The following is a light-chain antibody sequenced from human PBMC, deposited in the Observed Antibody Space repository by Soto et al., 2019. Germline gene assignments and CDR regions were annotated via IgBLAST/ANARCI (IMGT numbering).Light chain of an antibody. V-gene: IGLV2-14*01. J-gene: IGLJ1*01. CDR2: DVS. Sequence: QSVLTQPASLSGSPGQSITISCTGTSSDVGGYNYVSWYQQHPGKAPKLMIYDVSNRPSGVSNCFSGSKSGNTASLTISGLQAEDEADYYCSSYTSSSTLVVFGTGTKVTVL. CDR1: SSDVGGYNY. CDR3: SSYTSSSTLVV.